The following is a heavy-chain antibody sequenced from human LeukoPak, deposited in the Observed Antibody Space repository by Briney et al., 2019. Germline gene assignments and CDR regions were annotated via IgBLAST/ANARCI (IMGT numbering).Heavy chain of an antibody. J-gene: IGHJ3*01. CDR3: AKQSVSITGRDDALDL. CDR1: GFTFSSYA. V-gene: IGHV3-23*01. Sequence: GGSLRLSCAVSGFTFSSYAMSWVRQPPGKGLEWVSVISGGGVSTYYAESVKGRFTISRDNSKNTLYLQMNSLRAEDTAAYYCAKQSVSITGRDDALDLWGQGTMVIVSS. CDR2: ISGGGVST. D-gene: IGHD2-8*02.